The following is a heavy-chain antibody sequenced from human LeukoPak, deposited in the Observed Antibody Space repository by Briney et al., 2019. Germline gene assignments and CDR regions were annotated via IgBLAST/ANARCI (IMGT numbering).Heavy chain of an antibody. CDR3: ARLPLPDPDYYYYYMDV. D-gene: IGHD1-14*01. J-gene: IGHJ6*03. CDR2: ISAYNGNT. CDR1: GYTFTSYG. Sequence: GASVKVSCKASGYTFTSYGISWVRQAPGQGLDWMGWISAYNGNTNYAQKLQGRVTMTTDTSTRTAYMELRSLRSDDTAVYYCARLPLPDPDYYYYYMDVWGKGTTVTVSS. V-gene: IGHV1-18*01.